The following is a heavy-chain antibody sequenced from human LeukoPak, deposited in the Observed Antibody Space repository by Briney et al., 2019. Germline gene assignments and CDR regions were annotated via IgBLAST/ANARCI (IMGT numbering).Heavy chain of an antibody. CDR3: AAGIAAAVPFDY. J-gene: IGHJ4*02. Sequence: SQTLSLTCTVSGGSISSGGYYWSWIRQHPGKGLEWIGYIYYGGSTYYNPSLKSRVTISVDTSKNQFSLKLSSVTAADTAVYYCAAGIAAAVPFDYWGQGTLVTVSS. V-gene: IGHV4-31*03. D-gene: IGHD6-13*01. CDR1: GGSISSGGYY. CDR2: IYYGGST.